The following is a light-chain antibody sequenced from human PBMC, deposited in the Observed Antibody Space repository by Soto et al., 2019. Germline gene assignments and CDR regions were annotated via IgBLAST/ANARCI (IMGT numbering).Light chain of an antibody. CDR1: SSDVGGYNY. Sequence: QSALTQPASVSGSPGQSITISCTGTSSDVGGYNYVSWYQQHPGKAPKLMIYDVSNRPSGVSTRFSGSKSGNTASLTISGLQAEDEADYYCCSYTSSSPHVVFGGGTKVTVL. J-gene: IGLJ2*01. CDR3: CSYTSSSPHVV. CDR2: DVS. V-gene: IGLV2-14*01.